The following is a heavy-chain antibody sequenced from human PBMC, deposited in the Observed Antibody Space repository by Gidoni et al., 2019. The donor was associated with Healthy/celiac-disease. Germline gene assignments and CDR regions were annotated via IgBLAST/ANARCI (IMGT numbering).Heavy chain of an antibody. J-gene: IGHJ4*02. CDR2: ISYDGSNQ. Sequence: QGQLVESGGGGVKPGRSLRLSCAASGFTFRSHAMHGVRQAPGKGLAWVAVISYDGSNQYYADSVKGRFTISRDNSKNTLYLQMNSLRAEDTAVYYCARAPRGYDRSFYFDYWGQGTLVTVSS. CDR3: ARAPRGYDRSFYFDY. D-gene: IGHD5-12*01. V-gene: IGHV3-30*01. CDR1: GFTFRSHA.